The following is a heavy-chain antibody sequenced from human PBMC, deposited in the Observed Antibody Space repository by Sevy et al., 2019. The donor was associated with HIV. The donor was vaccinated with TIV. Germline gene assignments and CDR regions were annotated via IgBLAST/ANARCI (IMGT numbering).Heavy chain of an antibody. Sequence: GGSLRLSCEASGFSMSNYAMNWVRQAPGKGLEWVSGISGSGGSTYYADSVKGRFTISRDNSKNMFYLQMSSLRTEDTAVYYCAKDLYYDNTLFDYWGQGPLVTVSS. CDR3: AKDLYYDNTLFDY. D-gene: IGHD3-22*01. V-gene: IGHV3-23*01. J-gene: IGHJ4*02. CDR1: GFSMSNYA. CDR2: ISGSGGST.